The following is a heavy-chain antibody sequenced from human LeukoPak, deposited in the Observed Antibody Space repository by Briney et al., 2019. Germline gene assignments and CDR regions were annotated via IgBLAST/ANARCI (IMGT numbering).Heavy chain of an antibody. CDR2: ISFDGSKK. D-gene: IGHD1-26*01. CDR1: GLTFSSYA. V-gene: IGHV3-30-3*01. J-gene: IGHJ4*02. Sequence: PGRSLRLSCAASGLTFSSYALHWVRQAPGKGLEWVSVISFDGSKKFHVDSVKGRFTISRDNSKNTLYLQMNSLRAEDTAVYFCARDKAGDSGIYCVFDYWGQGTLVTVSS. CDR3: ARDKAGDSGIYCVFDY.